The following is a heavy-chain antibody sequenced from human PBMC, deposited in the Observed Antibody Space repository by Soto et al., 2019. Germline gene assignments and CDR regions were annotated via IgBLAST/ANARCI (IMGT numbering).Heavy chain of an antibody. J-gene: IGHJ3*01. CDR2: LYDVDGS. D-gene: IGHD1-1*01. V-gene: IGHV3-53*01. CDR1: GLTISGKKY. Sequence: DVQLVESGGGLIQPGESLRLSCAAFGLTISGKKYVAWVRQAPGKGLEWVSVLYDVDGSFSADSVTGRFTTSSDSSKTTVYLQMNDLRPDDTAVYYCATWHEREHAFDVWGQGTTVTISS. CDR3: ATWHEREHAFDV.